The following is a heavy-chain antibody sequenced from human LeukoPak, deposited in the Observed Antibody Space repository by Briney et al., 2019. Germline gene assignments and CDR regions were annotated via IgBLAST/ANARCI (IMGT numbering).Heavy chain of an antibody. Sequence: GGSLRLSCILSGTTLDDDGMTWVRQAPGKGLEWVSGISWNGGSAGYAGSVKGRFTVSRDKAKNTLYLEMYRLRVEDTALYFCARGSAPRINWGQGTPVTVSS. CDR1: GTTLDDDG. D-gene: IGHD2-15*01. V-gene: IGHV3-20*04. J-gene: IGHJ4*02. CDR2: ISWNGGSA. CDR3: ARGSAPRIN.